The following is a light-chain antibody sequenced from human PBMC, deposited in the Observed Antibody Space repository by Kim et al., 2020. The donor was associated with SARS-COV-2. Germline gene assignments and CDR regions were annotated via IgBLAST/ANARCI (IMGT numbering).Light chain of an antibody. CDR3: QAWDSSTGV. J-gene: IGLJ2*01. CDR2: QDS. Sequence: SVSPGQTACITCSGDKLGDKYACWYHQKPGQSPVLVIYQDSKRPSGIPERFSGSNSGNTATLTISGTQAMDEADYYCQAWDSSTGVFGGGTQLTVL. V-gene: IGLV3-1*01. CDR1: KLGDKY.